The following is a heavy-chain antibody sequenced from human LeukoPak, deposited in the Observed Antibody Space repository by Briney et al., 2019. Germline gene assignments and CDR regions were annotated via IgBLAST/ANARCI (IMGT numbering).Heavy chain of an antibody. CDR3: ARSTGWPGFDF. J-gene: IGHJ4*02. CDR2: IYYSGST. Sequence: SETLSLTCTVSGGSISSYYWSWIRQPPGKGLEWIGNIYYSGSTNYNPSYNPSLKSRVTMSVDTSKTQFSLKLSSVTAADTAVYYCARSTGWPGFDFWGQGILVTVSS. V-gene: IGHV4-59*08. CDR1: GGSISSYY. D-gene: IGHD6-19*01.